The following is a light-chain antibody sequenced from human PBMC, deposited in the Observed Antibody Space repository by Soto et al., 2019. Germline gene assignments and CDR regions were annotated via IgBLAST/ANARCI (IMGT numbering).Light chain of an antibody. CDR1: RGDVGGYNY. CDR3: RSYIVSSTTYV. V-gene: IGLV2-14*01. J-gene: IGLJ1*01. CDR2: EVS. Sequence: QSALTQPASVSGSPGQSITISCTGTRGDVGGYNYVSWYQQHPGKAPKLMIYEVSNRPSGVSDRFSGSKSGTTASLTISGLQAEDEADYYCRSYIVSSTTYVFGTGTKLTVL.